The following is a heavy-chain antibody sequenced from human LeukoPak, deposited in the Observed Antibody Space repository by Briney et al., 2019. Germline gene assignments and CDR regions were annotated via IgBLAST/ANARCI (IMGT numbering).Heavy chain of an antibody. Sequence: GGSLRLSCAASGFTVSSNYMSWVRQAPGKGLEWVAVIYSGGSTYYADSVMGRFTISRDNSKNTPHLQMNSLRAEDTAVYYCAKSSGGSFSFDPWGQGTLVTVSS. CDR1: GFTVSSNY. D-gene: IGHD2-15*01. CDR3: AKSSGGSFSFDP. CDR2: IYSGGST. J-gene: IGHJ5*02. V-gene: IGHV3-66*01.